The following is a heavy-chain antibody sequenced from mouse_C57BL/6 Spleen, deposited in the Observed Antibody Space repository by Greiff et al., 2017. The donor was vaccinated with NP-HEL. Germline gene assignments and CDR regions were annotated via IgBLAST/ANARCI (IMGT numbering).Heavy chain of an antibody. D-gene: IGHD4-1*01. CDR3: ARSKTGTGFAY. CDR2: IYPGDGDT. V-gene: IGHV1-82*01. CDR1: GYAFSSSW. Sequence: VMLVESGPELVKPGASVKISCKASGYAFSSSWMNWVKQRPGKGLEWIGRIYPGDGDTNYNGKFKGKATLTADKSSSTAYMQLSSLTSEDSAVYFCARSKTGTGFAYWGQGTLVTVSA. J-gene: IGHJ3*01.